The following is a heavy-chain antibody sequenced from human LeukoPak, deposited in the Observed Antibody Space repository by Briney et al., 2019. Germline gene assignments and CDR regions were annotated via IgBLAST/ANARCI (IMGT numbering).Heavy chain of an antibody. CDR1: GFSLSTSGVG. CDR2: IYWNDDK. D-gene: IGHD2-2*01. J-gene: IGHJ3*02. CDR3: AHSLGYCRSSTSCYYQGAFDI. Sequence: SGPTLVNPTQTLTLTRTFSGFSLSTSGVGVGWIRQPPGKALEWLALIYWNDDKRYSPSLKSRLTITKDTSKNQVVLTMTNMDPVDTATYYCAHSLGYCRSSTSCYYQGAFDIWGQGTMVTVSS. V-gene: IGHV2-5*01.